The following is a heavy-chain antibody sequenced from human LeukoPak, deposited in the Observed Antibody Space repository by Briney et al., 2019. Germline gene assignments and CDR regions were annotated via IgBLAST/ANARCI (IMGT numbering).Heavy chain of an antibody. CDR1: GGTFSSYA. D-gene: IGHD3-3*01. Sequence: SVKVSCKASGGTFSSYAISWVRQAPGQGLEWMGRIIPILGIANYAQKFQGRVTITADKSTSTAYMELSSLRSEDTAVYYCASPYDFWSGSEFKDAFDIWGQGTMVTVSS. CDR3: ASPYDFWSGSEFKDAFDI. CDR2: IIPILGIA. J-gene: IGHJ3*02. V-gene: IGHV1-69*04.